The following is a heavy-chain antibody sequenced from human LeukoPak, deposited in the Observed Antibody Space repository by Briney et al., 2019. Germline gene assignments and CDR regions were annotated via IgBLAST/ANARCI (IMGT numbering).Heavy chain of an antibody. CDR2: IYYSGST. Sequence: SETLSLTCTVSGGSISSYYWSWIRQPPGKGLEWIGYIYYSGSTNYNPSLKSRVTISVDTSKNQFSLKLSSVTAADTAVYYCXXXXXIVTAFDIWGQGTMVTVSS. J-gene: IGHJ3*02. V-gene: IGHV4-59*08. D-gene: IGHD1-26*01. CDR3: XXXXXIVTAFDI. CDR1: GGSISSYY.